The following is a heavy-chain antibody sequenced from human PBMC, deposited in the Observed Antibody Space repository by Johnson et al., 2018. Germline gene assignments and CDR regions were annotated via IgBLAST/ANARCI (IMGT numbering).Heavy chain of an antibody. D-gene: IGHD3-22*01. V-gene: IGHV1-69*01. Sequence: QVQLQESGAEVKKPGSSVKVSCKASGGTFSSYAISWVRQAPGQGLEWMGGIIPIFGIANYAQKFQGRVRITADESTSTVYMELSRLRSEDTAVYYSAGSRGGSGYDMTAEYFQYWGQGTLVSVSS. CDR1: GGTFSSYA. J-gene: IGHJ1*01. CDR3: AGSRGGSGYDMTAEYFQY. CDR2: IIPIFGIA.